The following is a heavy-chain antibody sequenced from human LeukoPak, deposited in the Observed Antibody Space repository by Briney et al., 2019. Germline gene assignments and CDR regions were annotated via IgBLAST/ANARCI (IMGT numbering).Heavy chain of an antibody. CDR2: ISSSSSTI. D-gene: IGHD4-17*01. Sequence: GGSLRLSCAASGFTFSSYSMNWVRQAPGKGLEWVSYISSSSSTIYYADSVKGRFTISRDNAKNSLYPQMNSLRAEDTAVYYCARDDYVTWFDPWGQGTLVTVSS. CDR1: GFTFSSYS. V-gene: IGHV3-48*01. CDR3: ARDDYVTWFDP. J-gene: IGHJ5*02.